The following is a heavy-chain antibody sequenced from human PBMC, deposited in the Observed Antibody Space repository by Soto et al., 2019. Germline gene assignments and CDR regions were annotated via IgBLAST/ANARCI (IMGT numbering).Heavy chain of an antibody. J-gene: IGHJ4*02. Sequence: TETLSLTCAVYGGSFSGYYWSWIRQPPGKGLEWIGEINHSGSTIYNPSLKSRVTISVDTSKNQFSLKLSSVTAADTAGYYCARGRRGHGFNLNFDYWGQGTLVTVSS. V-gene: IGHV4-34*01. D-gene: IGHD5-12*01. CDR3: ARGRRGHGFNLNFDY. CDR1: GGSFSGYY. CDR2: INHSGST.